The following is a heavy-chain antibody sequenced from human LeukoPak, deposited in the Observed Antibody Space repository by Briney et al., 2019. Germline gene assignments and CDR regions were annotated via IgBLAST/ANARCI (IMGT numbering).Heavy chain of an antibody. CDR1: GFTFTSYY. D-gene: IGHD5-12*01. V-gene: IGHV1-46*01. Sequence: TGGSLRLSCAASGFTFTSYYMHWVRQAPGQGLEWMGIINPSGGSTSYAQKFQGRVTMTRDTSTSTVYMELSSLRSEDTAVYYCARDYSGYDVWYYYYGMDVWGQGTTVTVSS. CDR2: INPSGGST. J-gene: IGHJ6*02. CDR3: ARDYSGYDVWYYYYGMDV.